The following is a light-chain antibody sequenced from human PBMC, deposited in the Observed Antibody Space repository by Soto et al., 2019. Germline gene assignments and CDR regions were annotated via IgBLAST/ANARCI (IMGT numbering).Light chain of an antibody. CDR2: GAS. Sequence: EIVLTQSPGTLSLSPGERATLSCRASQSVSSSYLAWYQQKPGQAPRLLIYGASSSATGIPDRFSGSGSGTDFTLTISRLATDDFAVYYCQQYGSSSWTFGQGTKVEIK. V-gene: IGKV3-20*01. CDR1: QSVSSSY. J-gene: IGKJ1*01. CDR3: QQYGSSSWT.